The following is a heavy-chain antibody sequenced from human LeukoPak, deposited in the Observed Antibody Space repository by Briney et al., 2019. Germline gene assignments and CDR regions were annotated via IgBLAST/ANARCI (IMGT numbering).Heavy chain of an antibody. V-gene: IGHV4-39*02. CDR1: GGSISSTTYY. Sequence: SETLSLTCTVAGGSISSTTYYWGWIRQLPGKGLEWIGSIYYSGSTYYNPSLKSRVTISVDTSKNQFSLKLTSVTAADTAVYYCAKDKESGNYFDYFDYWGQGTLVTVSS. D-gene: IGHD1-26*01. CDR2: IYYSGST. CDR3: AKDKESGNYFDYFDY. J-gene: IGHJ4*02.